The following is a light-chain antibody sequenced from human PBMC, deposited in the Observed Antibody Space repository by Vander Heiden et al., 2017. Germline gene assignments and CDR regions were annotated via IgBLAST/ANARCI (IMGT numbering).Light chain of an antibody. Sequence: AIRMTQSSSSFSASAGDRVTSTCRASQGISNYIAWYQQKPGKAPNLLIYAASTLQSGVPSRFSGSASGTDFNLTIRSLQSEDFATFYCQQYYSYPLTFGQGTKVEV. CDR2: AAS. J-gene: IGKJ1*01. CDR3: QQYYSYPLT. CDR1: QGISNY. V-gene: IGKV1-8*01.